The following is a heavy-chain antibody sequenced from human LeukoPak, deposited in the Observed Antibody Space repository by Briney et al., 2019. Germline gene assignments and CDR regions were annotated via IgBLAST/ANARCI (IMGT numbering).Heavy chain of an antibody. D-gene: IGHD3/OR15-3a*01. J-gene: IGHJ5*02. CDR3: ARSGGTGFDP. CDR1: VFTFNSYW. CDR2: IKQGGSEK. V-gene: IGHV3-7*01. Sequence: QSGGSLRLSCAASVFTFNSYWMNWVRQAPGKGLEWVANIKQGGSEKYYVDSVKGRFTISRDNAKNSLYLQMNSLRAEDTAVYYCARSGGTGFDPWGQGTLVTVSS.